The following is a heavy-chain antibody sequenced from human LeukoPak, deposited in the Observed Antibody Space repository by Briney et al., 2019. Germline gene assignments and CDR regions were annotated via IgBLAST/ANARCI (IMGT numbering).Heavy chain of an antibody. CDR1: GGSISSYY. CDR2: IHTSGST. J-gene: IGHJ4*02. V-gene: IGHV4-4*07. Sequence: SETLSLTCTVSGGSISSYYWSWIRQPAGKGLEWIGRIHTSGSTNYNPSLKSRVTMSVDTSKNQFSLKLSSVTAADTAVYYCARMAWGVAVASYYFDYWGQGTLVTVSS. D-gene: IGHD6-19*01. CDR3: ARMAWGVAVASYYFDY.